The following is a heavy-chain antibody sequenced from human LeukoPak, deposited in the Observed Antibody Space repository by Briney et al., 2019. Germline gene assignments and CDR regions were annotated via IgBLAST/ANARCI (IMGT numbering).Heavy chain of an antibody. J-gene: IGHJ4*02. CDR1: GGSFSGYY. D-gene: IGHD6-13*01. V-gene: IGHV4-34*01. CDR3: ARAIRAACPSGFHY. CDR2: INHSGST. Sequence: SETLSLTCAVYGGSFSGYYWSWIRQPPGKGLEWIGEINHSGSTNYNPSLKSRVTISVDTSKNQFSLKLSSVTAADTAVYYCARAIRAACPSGFHYWGQGTLVTVSS.